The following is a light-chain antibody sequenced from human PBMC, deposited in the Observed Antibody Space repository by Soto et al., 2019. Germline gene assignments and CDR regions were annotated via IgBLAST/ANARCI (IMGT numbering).Light chain of an antibody. Sequence: QSALTQPASVSGSPGQSITISCTGTSSDVGGYNYVSWYQQHPGKAPKLMIYEVSDRPSGVSNRFSGSKSGNTASLTISGLQAEDEADYYCSSYTSGSVDVFGTGTKLTVL. V-gene: IGLV2-14*01. J-gene: IGLJ1*01. CDR3: SSYTSGSVDV. CDR1: SSDVGGYNY. CDR2: EVS.